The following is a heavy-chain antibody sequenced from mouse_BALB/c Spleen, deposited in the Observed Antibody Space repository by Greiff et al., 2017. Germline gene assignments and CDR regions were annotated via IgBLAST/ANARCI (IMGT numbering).Heavy chain of an antibody. J-gene: IGHJ4*01. D-gene: IGHD2-2*01. CDR1: GFTFSSYG. Sequence: DVKLVESGGGLVQPGGSLKLSCAASGFTFSSYGMSWVRQTPDKRLELVATINSNGGSTYYPDSVKGRFTISRDNAKNTLYLQMSSLKSEDTAMYYCARDGRWSRGGYAMDYWGQGTSVTVSS. CDR2: INSNGGST. V-gene: IGHV5-6-3*01. CDR3: ARDGRWSRGGYAMDY.